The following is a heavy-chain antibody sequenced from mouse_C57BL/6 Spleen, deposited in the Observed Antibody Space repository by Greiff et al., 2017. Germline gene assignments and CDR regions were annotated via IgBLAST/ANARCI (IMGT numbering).Heavy chain of an antibody. D-gene: IGHD4-1*01. CDR3: ARSSTGGRDY. Sequence: VKLVESGAELVKPGASVKISCKASGYAFSNYWMNWVKQRPGKGLEWIGQIYPGDGDTNYNGKFKGKATLTEDKSSSRAYMQLSSLTSEDAAVYFCARSSTGGRDYWGQGTTLTVSS. CDR2: IYPGDGDT. J-gene: IGHJ2*01. CDR1: GYAFSNYW. V-gene: IGHV1-80*01.